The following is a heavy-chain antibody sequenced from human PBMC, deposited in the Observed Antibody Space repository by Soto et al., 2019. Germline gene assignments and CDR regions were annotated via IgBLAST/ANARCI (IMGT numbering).Heavy chain of an antibody. J-gene: IGHJ6*02. D-gene: IGHD3-10*01. CDR2: ISTYNGNT. CDR1: GYIFTSYG. V-gene: IGHV1-18*01. CDR3: ARDSMARGVIHGMDV. Sequence: ASVKVSCKASGYIFTSYGISWVRQAPGQGLEWMGWISTYNGNTNYAQKLQGRVTMTTDTSTSTAHMELRSLRSDDTAVYYCARDSMARGVIHGMDVWAQGTTVTVSS.